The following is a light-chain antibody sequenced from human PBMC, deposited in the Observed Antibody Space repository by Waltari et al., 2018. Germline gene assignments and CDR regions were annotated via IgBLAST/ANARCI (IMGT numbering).Light chain of an antibody. J-gene: IGKJ2*01. V-gene: IGKV1-5*03. CDR1: QSISSW. CDR2: KAS. CDR3: QQYNSYSYT. Sequence: DIQITQSTSTLSASVGDRVTITCLASQSISSWLAWYQQKPGKATKLLIYKASSLESGVPSRFIGSGSVTEFTLTISSLQPDDFATYYCQQYNSYSYTFGQGTKLEIK.